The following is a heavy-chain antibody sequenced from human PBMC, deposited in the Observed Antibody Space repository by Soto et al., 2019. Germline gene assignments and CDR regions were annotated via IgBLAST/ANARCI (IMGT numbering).Heavy chain of an antibody. CDR1: GGSISSYY. J-gene: IGHJ4*02. V-gene: IGHV4-4*07. Sequence: LSLTCTVSGGSISSYYWSWIRQPAGKGLEWIGRIYTSGSTNYNPSLKSRVTMSVDTSKNQFSLKLSSVTAADTAVYYCARAPYYYDSSGYPYYFDYWGQGTLVTVSS. CDR2: IYTSGST. D-gene: IGHD3-22*01. CDR3: ARAPYYYDSSGYPYYFDY.